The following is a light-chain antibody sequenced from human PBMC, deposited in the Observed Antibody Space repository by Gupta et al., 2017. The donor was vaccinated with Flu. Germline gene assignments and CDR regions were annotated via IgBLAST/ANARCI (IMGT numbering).Light chain of an antibody. CDR1: QSVSSN. V-gene: IGKV3-15*01. J-gene: IGKJ4*01. CDR2: GAS. Sequence: EIVMTQSPATLSVSPGERATLSCRASQSVSSNLAWYQQKPGQAPRLLIYGASTRATGIPARFRGSGSGKEFTLTISSLQSEDFAVYYCQQYNNWPLTFGGGTKVEIK. CDR3: QQYNNWPLT.